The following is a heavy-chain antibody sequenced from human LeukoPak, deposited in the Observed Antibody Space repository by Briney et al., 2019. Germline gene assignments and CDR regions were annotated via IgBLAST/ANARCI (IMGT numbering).Heavy chain of an antibody. CDR2: ISSSGGTI. V-gene: IGHV3-48*03. D-gene: IGHD2-15*01. CDR3: ARGLEDIVVVVAASNWFDP. Sequence: PGGSLRLSCAASGFTFSSYEMNWVRQAPGKGLEWVSYISSSGGTIYYADSVKGRFTISRDNAKNSLYLQMNSLRAEDTAVYYCARGLEDIVVVVAASNWFDPWGQGTLVTVSS. J-gene: IGHJ5*02. CDR1: GFTFSSYE.